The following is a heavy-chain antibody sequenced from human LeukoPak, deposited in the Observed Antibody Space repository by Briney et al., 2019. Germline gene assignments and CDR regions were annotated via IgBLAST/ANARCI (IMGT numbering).Heavy chain of an antibody. Sequence: PPETLSLTCAVYGGSFSGYYWSWIRQPPGKGLEWIGEINHSGSTNYNPSLKSRVTISVDMSKNQFSLKLTSVTAADTAVYYCARGDRYNSNWPFDYWGQGTLVTVSS. V-gene: IGHV4-34*01. J-gene: IGHJ4*02. CDR1: GGSFSGYY. CDR2: INHSGST. CDR3: ARGDRYNSNWPFDY. D-gene: IGHD6-13*01.